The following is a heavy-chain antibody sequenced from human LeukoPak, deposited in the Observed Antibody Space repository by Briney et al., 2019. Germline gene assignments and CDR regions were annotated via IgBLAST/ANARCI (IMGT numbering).Heavy chain of an antibody. D-gene: IGHD2-2*02. J-gene: IGHJ4*02. CDR2: INPNSGGT. V-gene: IGHV1-2*02. CDR3: APQGCSSTSCYNSPGY. Sequence: ASVKVSCKASGYTFTGYYMHWVRQAPGQGLEWMGWINPNSGGTNYAQKFQGRVTMTRDTSISTAYVELSRLRSDDTAVYYCAPQGCSSTSCYNSPGYWGQGTLVTVSS. CDR1: GYTFTGYY.